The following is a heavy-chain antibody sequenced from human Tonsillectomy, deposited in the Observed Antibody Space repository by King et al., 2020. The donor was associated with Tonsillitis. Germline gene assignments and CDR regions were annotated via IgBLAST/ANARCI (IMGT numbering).Heavy chain of an antibody. CDR3: ARPFPKLRYFDWSSYYYGIDV. CDR2: ISAYNGNT. V-gene: IGHV1-18*04. CDR1: GYTFTSYG. J-gene: IGHJ6*02. D-gene: IGHD3-9*01. Sequence: QLVQSGAEVKKPGASVKVSCKASGYTFTSYGISWVRQAPGQGLEWMGWISAYNGNTNYAQKLQGRVTMTTDTSTSTAYMELRSLRSDDTAGYYCARPFPKLRYFDWSSYYYGIDVWGQGTTVTVSS.